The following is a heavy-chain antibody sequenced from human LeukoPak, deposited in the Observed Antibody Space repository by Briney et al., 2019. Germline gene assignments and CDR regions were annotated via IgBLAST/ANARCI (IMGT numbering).Heavy chain of an antibody. Sequence: ASVKVSCKASGYTFTSNYIHWVRQAPGQGLEWMGMIYPRDGSTSYAQKFQGRVTVTRDTSTSTVHMELSGLRSEDTAVYYCARDIVAAGTCGYWGQGTLVTVSS. D-gene: IGHD6-13*01. CDR1: GYTFTSNY. CDR2: IYPRDGST. J-gene: IGHJ4*02. V-gene: IGHV1-46*01. CDR3: ARDIVAAGTCGY.